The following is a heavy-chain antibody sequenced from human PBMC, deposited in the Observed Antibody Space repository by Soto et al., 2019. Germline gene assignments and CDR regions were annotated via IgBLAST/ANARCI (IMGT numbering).Heavy chain of an antibody. CDR1: GGSISSSSYY. D-gene: IGHD5-12*01. CDR2: IYYSGST. Sequence: PSETLSLTCTVSGGSISSSSYYWDWIRHPPGKGLAWIGSIYYSGSTYYNPSLKSRVTITVDTSKNQFSLKLSSVTAADTAVYYCARRGGATIMDYWGQG. V-gene: IGHV4-39*01. J-gene: IGHJ4*02. CDR3: ARRGGATIMDY.